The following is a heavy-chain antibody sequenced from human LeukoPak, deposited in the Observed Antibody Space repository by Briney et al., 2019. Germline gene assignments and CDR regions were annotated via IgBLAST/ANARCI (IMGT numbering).Heavy chain of an antibody. Sequence: SETLSLTCTVSGGSISSYYWSWIRQPPGKGLEWIGYIYYSGSTNYNPSLKSRVTISVDTSKNQFSLKLSSVTAADTAVYYCARVPHYYDSSGYYPQDDYWGQGTLVTVSS. V-gene: IGHV4-59*12. CDR3: ARVPHYYDSSGYYPQDDY. CDR2: IYYSGST. D-gene: IGHD3-22*01. J-gene: IGHJ4*02. CDR1: GGSISSYY.